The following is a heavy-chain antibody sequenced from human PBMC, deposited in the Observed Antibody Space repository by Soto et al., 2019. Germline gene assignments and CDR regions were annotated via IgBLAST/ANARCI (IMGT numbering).Heavy chain of an antibody. CDR1: GYSFTSYW. J-gene: IGHJ6*03. CDR2: IDPSDSYT. V-gene: IGHV5-10-1*01. D-gene: IGHD1-7*01. Sequence: GESLKISCKGSGYSFTSYWISWVRQMPGKGLEWMGRIDPSDSYTNYSPSFQGHVTISADKSISTAYLQWSSLKASDTAMYYCAGTTSLQWYYMDVWGKGTTVTVSS. CDR3: AGTTSLQWYYMDV.